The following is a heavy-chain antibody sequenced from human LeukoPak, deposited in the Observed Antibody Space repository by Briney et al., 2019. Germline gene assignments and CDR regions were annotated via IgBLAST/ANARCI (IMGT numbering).Heavy chain of an antibody. CDR2: ISTNTGNP. CDR1: GYTFTSYA. D-gene: IGHD6-13*01. Sequence: ASVKVSCKASGYTFTSYAMNWVRQAPGQGLEWMGWISTNTGNPTYAQGFTGRFVFSLDTSVSTAYLQISSLEAEDTAVYYCAREVAAAGTSFDYWGQGTLVTVSS. V-gene: IGHV7-4-1*02. J-gene: IGHJ4*02. CDR3: AREVAAAGTSFDY.